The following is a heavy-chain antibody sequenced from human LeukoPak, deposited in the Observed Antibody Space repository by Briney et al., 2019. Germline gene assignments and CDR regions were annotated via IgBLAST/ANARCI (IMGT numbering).Heavy chain of an antibody. CDR3: ASSHIVVVPAAIGWFDP. CDR1: GGTFSSYA. Sequence: SVKVSCKASGGTFSSYAISWVRQAPGQGLEWMGGIIPIFGTANYAQKFQGRVTITTDESTSTAYMELSSLRSEDTAVYYCASSHIVVVPAAIGWFDPWGQGTLDTVSS. CDR2: IIPIFGTA. J-gene: IGHJ5*02. D-gene: IGHD2-2*01. V-gene: IGHV1-69*05.